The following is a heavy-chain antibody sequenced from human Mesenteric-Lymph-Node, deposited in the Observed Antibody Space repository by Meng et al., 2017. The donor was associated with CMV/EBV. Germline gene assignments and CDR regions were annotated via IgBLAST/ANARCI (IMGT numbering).Heavy chain of an antibody. CDR3: ARDTQYSLTSH. D-gene: IGHD5-18*01. CDR1: GFSVNSNF. Sequence: GGSLRLSCAGSGFSVNSNFMTWVRQAPGKGLEWVAVGYSAGMTYYADSVKGRFTISRDNAKNSLYLQMNSLRAEDTAVYYCARDTQYSLTSHWGQGTLVTVSS. J-gene: IGHJ4*02. CDR2: GYSAGMT. V-gene: IGHV3-66*01.